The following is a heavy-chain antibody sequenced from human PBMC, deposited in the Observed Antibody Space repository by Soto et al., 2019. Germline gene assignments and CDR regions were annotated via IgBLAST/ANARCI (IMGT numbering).Heavy chain of an antibody. V-gene: IGHV3-23*01. CDR2: ISGSGGST. D-gene: IGHD1-26*01. J-gene: IGHJ4*02. CDR3: AKDNDPSWVATSVGATTFDY. Sequence: GGSLRLSCAASGFTFSSYAMSWVRQAPGKGLEWVSAISGSGGSTYYADSVKGRFTISRDNSKNTPYLQMNSLRAEDTAVYYCAKDNDPSWVATSVGATTFDYWGQGTLVTVSS. CDR1: GFTFSSYA.